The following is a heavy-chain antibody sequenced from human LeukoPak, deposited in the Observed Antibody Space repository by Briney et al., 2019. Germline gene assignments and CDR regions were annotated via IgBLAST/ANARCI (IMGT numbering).Heavy chain of an antibody. CDR2: ISWDGGIT. J-gene: IGHJ4*02. CDR3: AKDSNTGGYSFGS. D-gene: IGHD5-12*01. V-gene: IGHV3-43*01. CDR1: GFTFHHYS. Sequence: GGSLRLSCAASGFTFHHYSMHWVRQPPGKGLEWVSLISWDGGITYYADSVRGRFTISRDNSKNSLSLEMNSLRTEDTALYYCAKDSNTGGYSFGSWGQGTLVTVTS.